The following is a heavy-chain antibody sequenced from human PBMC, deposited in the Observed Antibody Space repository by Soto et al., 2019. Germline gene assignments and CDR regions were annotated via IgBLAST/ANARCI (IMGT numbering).Heavy chain of an antibody. CDR2: ISAYNGNT. Sequence: GASVKVSCKASGYTFTSYGISWVRQAPGQGLEWMGWISAYNGNTNYAQKLQGRVTMTTDTSTSTAYMELRSLRSDDTAVYYCARDGGGATPYYYYGMDVWGQGTTVTVSS. CDR3: ARDGGGATPYYYYGMDV. CDR1: GYTFTSYG. V-gene: IGHV1-18*04. D-gene: IGHD1-26*01. J-gene: IGHJ6*02.